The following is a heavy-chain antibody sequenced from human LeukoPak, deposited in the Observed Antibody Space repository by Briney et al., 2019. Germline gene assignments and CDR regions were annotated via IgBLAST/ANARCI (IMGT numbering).Heavy chain of an antibody. V-gene: IGHV5-10-1*01. CDR2: IDPTDSYS. D-gene: IGHD4-17*01. CDR3: ARRDGDYIFDL. Sequence: GESLKISCRASGYSFTNYWINWVRQMPGKGLEWMGTIDPTDSYSKYSPSFQGHVTISADRSISTAYLQWSSLKASDTAMYYCARRDGDYIFDLWGRGTLVTVSS. J-gene: IGHJ2*01. CDR1: GYSFTNYW.